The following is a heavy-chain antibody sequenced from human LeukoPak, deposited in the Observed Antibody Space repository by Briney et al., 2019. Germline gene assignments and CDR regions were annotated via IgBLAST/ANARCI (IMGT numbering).Heavy chain of an antibody. V-gene: IGHV3-53*01. CDR1: GFTFNTYT. CDR2: IYSGGST. J-gene: IGHJ4*02. D-gene: IGHD6-19*01. CDR3: ASAVANYYFDY. Sequence: GGSLRLSCAASGFTFNTYTMSWVRQAPGKGLEWVSVIYSGGSTYYADSVKGRFTISRDNSKNTLYLQMNSLRAEDTAVYYCASAVANYYFDYWGQGTLVTVSS.